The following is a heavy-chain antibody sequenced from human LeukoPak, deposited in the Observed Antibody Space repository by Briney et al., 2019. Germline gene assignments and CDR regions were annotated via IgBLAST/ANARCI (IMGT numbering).Heavy chain of an antibody. CDR1: GFTFSNHG. D-gene: IGHD2-15*01. J-gene: IGHJ4*02. Sequence: GGTLRLSCAASGFTFSNHGMNWVRQAPGKGLEWVSGISPGGDTPYYADSVRGRFTISRDNSRNTMYLQMNSLRVEDAAVYYCAKAPVTSCRGAFCYPFDSWGQGTLVTVSS. V-gene: IGHV3-23*01. CDR3: AKAPVTSCRGAFCYPFDS. CDR2: ISPGGDTP.